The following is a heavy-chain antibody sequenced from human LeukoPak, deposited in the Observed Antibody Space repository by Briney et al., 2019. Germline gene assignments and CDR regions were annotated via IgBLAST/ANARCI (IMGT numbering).Heavy chain of an antibody. CDR2: IYYSGST. V-gene: IGHV4-31*03. D-gene: IGHD4-23*01. Sequence: SQTLSLTCTVSGGSISSGGYYWSWIRQHPGKGLEWIGYIYYSGSTYYNPSLKSRVTISVDTSKNQFSLRLSSVTAADTALYYCARAGNHPGAFDIWGQGTMVTVSS. CDR1: GGSISSGGYY. J-gene: IGHJ3*02. CDR3: ARAGNHPGAFDI.